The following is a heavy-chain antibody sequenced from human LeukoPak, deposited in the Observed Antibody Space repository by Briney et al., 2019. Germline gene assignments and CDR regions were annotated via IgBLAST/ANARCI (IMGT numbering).Heavy chain of an antibody. CDR3: ARRGPRGTDFDF. V-gene: IGHV4-59*01. Sequence: NSSATLSLTCTVSGGSISDYYWNWIRQPPGKGLEWIGYMYYRGSSNFNPSLKSRVTISVDTSKNHLSLKLTSVTAADTAVYYCARRGPRGTDFDFWGQGTLVTVSS. J-gene: IGHJ4*02. CDR1: GGSISDYY. CDR2: MYYRGSS. D-gene: IGHD1-26*01.